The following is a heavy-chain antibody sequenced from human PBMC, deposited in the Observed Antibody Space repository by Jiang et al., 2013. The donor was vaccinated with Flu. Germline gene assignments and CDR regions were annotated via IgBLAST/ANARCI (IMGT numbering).Heavy chain of an antibody. D-gene: IGHD2/OR15-2a*01. CDR3: AKAGGNSLLAFDI. V-gene: IGHV3-30*02. Sequence: GVVQPGGSLRLSCAASGFTFSSYGMHWVRQAPGKGLEWVAFIRYDGSNKYYADSVKGRFTISRDNSKNTLYLQMNSLRAEDTAVYYCAKAGGNSLLAFDIWGQGTMVTVSS. J-gene: IGHJ3*02. CDR2: IRYDGSNK. CDR1: GFTFSSYG.